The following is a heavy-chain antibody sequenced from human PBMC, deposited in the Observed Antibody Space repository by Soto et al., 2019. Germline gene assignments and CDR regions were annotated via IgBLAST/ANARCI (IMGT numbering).Heavy chain of an antibody. CDR1: GYTFTSYG. CDR3: ARAHIYGPAYYYYGMDV. V-gene: IGHV1-18*01. CDR2: ISAYNGNT. J-gene: IGHJ6*02. Sequence: QVQLVQSGAEVKKPGASVKVSCKASGYTFTSYGISWVRQAPGQGLEWMGWISAYNGNTNYAQKLQGRVTMTTDTSKSTAYMELRSLISDDTAVYYCARAHIYGPAYYYYGMDVWGQGTTVTVSS. D-gene: IGHD5-18*01.